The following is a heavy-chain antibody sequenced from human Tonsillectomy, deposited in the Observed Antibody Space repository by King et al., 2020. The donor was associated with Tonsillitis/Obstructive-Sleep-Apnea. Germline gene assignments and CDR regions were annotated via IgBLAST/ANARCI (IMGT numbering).Heavy chain of an antibody. D-gene: IGHD3-3*01. Sequence: QVQLVESGAEVKKPGSSVKVSCKASGGTFSSYAISWVRQAPGQGLEWMGGIIPIFGTANYAQKFQGRVTITADESTSTAYMELSSLRSEDTAVYYCAGWGSTIFGVDRAPPDQYYYYYYMDVWGKGTTVTVSS. CDR2: IIPIFGTA. CDR3: AGWGSTIFGVDRAPPDQYYYYYYMDV. J-gene: IGHJ6*03. CDR1: GGTFSSYA. V-gene: IGHV1-69*01.